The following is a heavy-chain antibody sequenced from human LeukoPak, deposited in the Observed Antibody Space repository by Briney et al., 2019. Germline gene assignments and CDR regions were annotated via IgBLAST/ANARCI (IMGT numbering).Heavy chain of an antibody. CDR1: GGSISSYY. D-gene: IGHD3-9*01. CDR3: ARDNDMGFEY. J-gene: IGHJ4*02. Sequence: PSETLSLTCTVSGGSISSYYWSWIRQPPGKGLEWIGEINHGGSTNYNPSLKSRITMSVDTSKNQCSLKLSSVTAADTAVYYCARDNDMGFEYWGQGTLVTVSS. CDR2: INHGGST. V-gene: IGHV4-34*01.